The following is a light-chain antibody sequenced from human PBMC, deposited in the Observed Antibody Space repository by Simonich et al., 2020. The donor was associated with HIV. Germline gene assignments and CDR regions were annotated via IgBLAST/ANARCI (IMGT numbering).Light chain of an antibody. J-gene: IGKJ2*01. V-gene: IGKV1-5*03. CDR1: QSINSW. CDR3: QQYNTYS. CDR2: QAS. Sequence: DIQMTQSPSTLSASVVYRFTITCRASQSINSWVAWYQQKPGNAPNLLIYQASSLQSGVPSRFSGSGSGTEFTLTISSLQPDDVATYYCQQYNTYSFGQGTKLDIK.